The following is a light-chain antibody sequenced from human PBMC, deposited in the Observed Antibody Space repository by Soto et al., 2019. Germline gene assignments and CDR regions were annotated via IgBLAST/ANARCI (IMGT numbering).Light chain of an antibody. V-gene: IGLV2-14*01. CDR3: SSYTPSSTYV. J-gene: IGLJ1*01. CDR1: SSDVGGYNY. Sequence: QSVLTQPASVSGSPGQSITISCTGTSSDVGGYNYVSWYQQHPGKAPKLMIYEVSNRPSGVSSRFSGSKSGNTASLTISGLHAEDDADYYCSSYTPSSTYVLGTGTKVTVL. CDR2: EVS.